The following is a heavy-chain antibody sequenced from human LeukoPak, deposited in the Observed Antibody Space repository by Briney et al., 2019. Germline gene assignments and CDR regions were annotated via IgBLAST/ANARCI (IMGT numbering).Heavy chain of an antibody. V-gene: IGHV1-46*01. CDR1: GYTFTSYY. J-gene: IGHJ5*02. CDR3: ARDSSGWYVVEENWFDP. D-gene: IGHD6-19*01. CDR2: INPSGGST. Sequence: GASVKVSCKASGYTFTSYYMHWVRQAPGQGLEWMGIINPSGGSTSYAQKFQGRVTMTRDTSTSTVYMELSSLRSEDTAVYYCARDSSGWYVVEENWFDPWGQGTLVTVSS.